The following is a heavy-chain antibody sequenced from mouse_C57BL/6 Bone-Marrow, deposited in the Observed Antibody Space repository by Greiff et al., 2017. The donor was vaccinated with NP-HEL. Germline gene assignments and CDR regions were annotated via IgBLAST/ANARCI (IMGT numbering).Heavy chain of an antibody. J-gene: IGHJ3*01. CDR3: ASDGYYGWFAY. Sequence: QVQLQQPGAELVKPGASVKLSCKASGYTFTSYWMQWVKQRPGQGLEWIGEIDPSDSYTNYNQKFKGKATLTVDTSSSTAYMQLSSLTSEDSAVYYCASDGYYGWFAYGGRGTRITVSA. CDR1: GYTFTSYW. D-gene: IGHD2-3*01. V-gene: IGHV1-50*01. CDR2: IDPSDSYT.